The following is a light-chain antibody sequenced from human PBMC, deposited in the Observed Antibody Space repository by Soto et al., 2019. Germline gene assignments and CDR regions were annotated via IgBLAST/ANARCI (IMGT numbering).Light chain of an antibody. V-gene: IGLV2-23*01. Sequence: QSVLTQPASVSGSPGQSITISCTGTSSDVGSYNLVSWYQQHPGKAPKLMIYEGSKRPSGVSNRFSGSKSGNPASLTISGLQAEAEADYYCCSYAGSSTWVFGGGTKVTVL. J-gene: IGLJ3*02. CDR1: SSDVGSYNL. CDR2: EGS. CDR3: CSYAGSSTWV.